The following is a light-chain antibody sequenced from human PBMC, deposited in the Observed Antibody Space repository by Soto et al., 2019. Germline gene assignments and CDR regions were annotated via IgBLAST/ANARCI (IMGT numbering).Light chain of an antibody. CDR2: GAS. J-gene: IGKJ4*01. V-gene: IGKV1-39*01. CDR1: RNINTY. Sequence: DVRMTQSPSSLSASVGDTITITCRASRNINTYLNWFQQNPGEPPRLLIYGASTLHDGVPSRFSGSGSGADFTLTISGLQPEDCASYHCQQAYSDIAFGGGTRV. CDR3: QQAYSDIA.